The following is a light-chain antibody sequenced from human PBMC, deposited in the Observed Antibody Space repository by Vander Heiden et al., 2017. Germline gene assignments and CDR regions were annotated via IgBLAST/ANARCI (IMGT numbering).Light chain of an antibody. Sequence: EIVITQSPAILSVSAGERATLSCRASQSVSNDLAWYQKKPGQPPRLLIYRASTRATGVPARFSGSGSGTEFTLTISSLQSEDFALYYCQQDNNWSRTFGQGTKVEIK. CDR1: QSVSND. J-gene: IGKJ1*01. CDR2: RAS. CDR3: QQDNNWSRT. V-gene: IGKV3-15*01.